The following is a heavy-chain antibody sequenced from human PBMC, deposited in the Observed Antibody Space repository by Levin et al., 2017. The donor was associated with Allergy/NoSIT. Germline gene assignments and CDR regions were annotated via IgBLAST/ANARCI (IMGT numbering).Heavy chain of an antibody. CDR1: GYTFTSYG. V-gene: IGHV1-18*01. CDR3: ARDNLPYSSSWYHDY. Sequence: ASVKVSCKASGYTFTSYGISWVRQAPGQGLEWMGWISAYNGNTNYAQKLQGRVTMTTDTSTSTAYMELRSLRSDDTAVYYCARDNLPYSSSWYHDYWGQGTLVTVSS. CDR2: ISAYNGNT. D-gene: IGHD6-13*01. J-gene: IGHJ4*02.